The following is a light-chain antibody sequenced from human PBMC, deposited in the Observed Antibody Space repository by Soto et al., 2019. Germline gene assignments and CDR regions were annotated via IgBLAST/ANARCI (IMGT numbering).Light chain of an antibody. Sequence: DIQMTQSPSTLSASVGDRVTITCRASQSISSWLAWYQQKPGKAPKLLIYKASSLESGVTSRFSGSGSGTEFTLTISSLQPDDFATYYCQQYTTWTFGQGTKVEIK. CDR1: QSISSW. V-gene: IGKV1-5*03. CDR3: QQYTTWT. J-gene: IGKJ1*01. CDR2: KAS.